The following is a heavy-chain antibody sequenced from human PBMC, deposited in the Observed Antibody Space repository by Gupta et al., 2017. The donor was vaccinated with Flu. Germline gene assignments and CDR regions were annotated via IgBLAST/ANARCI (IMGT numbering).Heavy chain of an antibody. CDR3: ARGGWGDY. J-gene: IGHJ4*02. D-gene: IGHD6-19*01. CDR1: YY. CDR2: INHSGST. Sequence: YYWSWIRQPPGKGLEWIGEINHSGSTNYNPSLKSRVTISVDTSKNQFSLKLSSVTAADTAVYYCARGGWGDYWGQGTLVTVSS. V-gene: IGHV4-34*01.